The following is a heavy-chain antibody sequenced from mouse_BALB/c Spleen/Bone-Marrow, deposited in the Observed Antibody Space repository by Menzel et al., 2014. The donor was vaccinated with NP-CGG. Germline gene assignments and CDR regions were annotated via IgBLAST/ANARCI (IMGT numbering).Heavy chain of an antibody. CDR3: ARHITTVVADY. J-gene: IGHJ2*01. Sequence: DVKLVESGGGLVKPGGSLKLSCAASGFTFXSYAMSWVRQTPEKRLEWVATISSGGSYTYYPDSVKGRFTISRDNAKDTLYLQMSSLRSEDTAMYYCARHITTVVADYWGQGTTLTVSS. V-gene: IGHV5-9-3*01. CDR2: ISSGGSYT. CDR1: GFTFXSYA. D-gene: IGHD1-1*01.